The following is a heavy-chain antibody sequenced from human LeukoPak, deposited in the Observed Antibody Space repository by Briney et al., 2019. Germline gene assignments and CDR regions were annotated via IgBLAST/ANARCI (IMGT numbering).Heavy chain of an antibody. Sequence: QPGGSLRLSCAASGFTFSSYAMTWVRQAPGKGLEWVSAINGNGVSTYYADSVKGRFTISRDNSKNKLFLQMNSLRAEDTAVYYCAKDRGYTGIWVDYWGQGTLVTVSS. D-gene: IGHD3-16*02. CDR2: INGNGVST. V-gene: IGHV3-23*01. CDR1: GFTFSSYA. J-gene: IGHJ4*02. CDR3: AKDRGYTGIWVDY.